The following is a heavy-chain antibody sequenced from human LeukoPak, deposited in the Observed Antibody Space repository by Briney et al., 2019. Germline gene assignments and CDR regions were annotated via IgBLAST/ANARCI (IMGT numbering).Heavy chain of an antibody. V-gene: IGHV3-30-3*01. J-gene: IGHJ4*02. CDR1: GFTFSNYA. CDR3: ARDRSGSYCIDY. CDR2: ISYDGSNK. Sequence: PGGSLRLSCAASGFTFSNYAMHWVRQAPGKGLEWVAVISYDGSNKYYAGSVKGRFTISRDNSKNTLYMQMNSLRAEDTAVYYCARDRSGSYCIDYWGQGTLVTVSS. D-gene: IGHD3-10*01.